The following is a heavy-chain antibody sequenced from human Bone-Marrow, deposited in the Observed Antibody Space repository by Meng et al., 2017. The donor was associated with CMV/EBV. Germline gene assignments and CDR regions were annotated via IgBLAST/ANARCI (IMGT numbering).Heavy chain of an antibody. CDR1: GFTFSSYA. J-gene: IGHJ6*02. V-gene: IGHV3-23*01. Sequence: GGSLRLSCAASGFTFSSYAMSWVRQAPGKGLEWVSAISGSGGSTYYADSVKGRFTISRDNSKNTLYLQMNSLRAEDTAVYYCARDRLYGYGSGSILRYGMDVWGQGTAVTVAS. D-gene: IGHD3-10*01. CDR3: ARDRLYGYGSGSILRYGMDV. CDR2: ISGSGGST.